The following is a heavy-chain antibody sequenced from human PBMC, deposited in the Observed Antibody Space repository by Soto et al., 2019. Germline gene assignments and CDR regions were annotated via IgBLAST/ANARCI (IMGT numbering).Heavy chain of an antibody. CDR2: IYYSGST. CDR3: ASAPIPSGSYYRYYFDY. J-gene: IGHJ4*02. D-gene: IGHD1-26*01. Sequence: SETLSLTCTVSGGSISSGGYYWSWIRQHPGKGLEWIGYIYYSGSTYYNPSLKSRVTISVDTSKNQFSLKLSSVTAADTAVYYCASAPIPSGSYYRYYFDYWGQGTLVTVSS. CDR1: GGSISSGGYY. V-gene: IGHV4-31*03.